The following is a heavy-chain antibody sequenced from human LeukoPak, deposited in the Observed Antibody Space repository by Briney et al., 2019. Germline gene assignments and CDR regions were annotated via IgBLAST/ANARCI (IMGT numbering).Heavy chain of an antibody. CDR1: GYTFTCYY. J-gene: IGHJ4*02. V-gene: IGHV1-2*02. CDR2: INPNSGGT. Sequence: ASVTVSCKSSGYTFTCYYMHWVRQSPGQGLEGMGWINPNSGGTNSAQKFQGRVTITSDTSNSTAYMELSRLRSDDTAVYYCARDQQLASVLDYWGQGTLVTVSS. D-gene: IGHD6-13*01. CDR3: ARDQQLASVLDY.